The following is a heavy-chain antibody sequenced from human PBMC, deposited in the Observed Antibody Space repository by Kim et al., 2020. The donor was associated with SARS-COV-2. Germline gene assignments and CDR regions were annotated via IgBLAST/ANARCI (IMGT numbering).Heavy chain of an antibody. J-gene: IGHJ4*02. V-gene: IGHV3-33*01. CDR3: AREGIVGATTGFGY. D-gene: IGHD1-26*01. Sequence: YADSVKGRFTISRDNSQNALYLQMNSLRAEDTAVYYCAREGIVGATTGFGYWGQGTLVTVSS.